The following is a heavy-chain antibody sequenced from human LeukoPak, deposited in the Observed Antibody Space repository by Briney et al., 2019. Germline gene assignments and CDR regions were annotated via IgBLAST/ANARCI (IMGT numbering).Heavy chain of an antibody. D-gene: IGHD6-13*01. V-gene: IGHV4-31*03. Sequence: SQTLSLTCTVSGGSISSGGYYWSWIRQHPGKGLEWIGYIYYSGSTYYNPSLKSRVTISVDTSKNQFSLKLSSVTAADTAVYYCARDGTGLDAFDICGQGTMVTVSS. CDR1: GGSISSGGYY. CDR3: ARDGTGLDAFDI. J-gene: IGHJ3*02. CDR2: IYYSGST.